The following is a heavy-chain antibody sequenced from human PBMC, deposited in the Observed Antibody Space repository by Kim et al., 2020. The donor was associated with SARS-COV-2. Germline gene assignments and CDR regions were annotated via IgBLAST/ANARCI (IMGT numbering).Heavy chain of an antibody. CDR3: ASTGYSSGWYPFDY. J-gene: IGHJ4*02. Sequence: PSLKSRVTISVDKSKNQFSRKLSSVTAADTAVYYCASTGYSSGWYPFDYWGQGTLVTVSS. D-gene: IGHD6-19*01. V-gene: IGHV4-4*02.